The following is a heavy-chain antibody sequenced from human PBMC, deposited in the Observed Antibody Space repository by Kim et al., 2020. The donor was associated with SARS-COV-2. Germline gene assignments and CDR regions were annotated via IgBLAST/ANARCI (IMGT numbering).Heavy chain of an antibody. J-gene: IGHJ3*02. CDR3: TRGYSGGPVYAFDI. CDR1: GLNFGDHY. D-gene: IGHD6-19*01. Sequence: GGSLRLSCATSGLNFGDHYMDWVRQAPGGGLEWVGRIGNKAHSYTTEYAASMKDRFTISRDDPKNSLHLQMNNLKTDDTAVYYCTRGYSGGPVYAFDIWGQGTMVTVSS. CDR2: IGNKAHSYTT. V-gene: IGHV3-72*01.